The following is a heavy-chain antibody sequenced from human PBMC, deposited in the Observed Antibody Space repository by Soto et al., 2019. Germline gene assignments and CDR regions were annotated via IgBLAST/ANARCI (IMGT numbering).Heavy chain of an antibody. D-gene: IGHD3-9*01. CDR1: GFTFSSYS. V-gene: IGHV3-74*01. J-gene: IGHJ6*02. CDR3: ARELAYDILTGYYPDYYYYYGMDV. CDR2: INSDGSST. Sequence: PGGSLRLSCAASGFTFSSYSMSWVRQAPGKGLEWVSVINSDGSSTSYADSVKGRFTISRDNAKNTLYLQMNSLRAEDTAVYYCARELAYDILTGYYPDYYYYYGMDVWGQGTTVTVSS.